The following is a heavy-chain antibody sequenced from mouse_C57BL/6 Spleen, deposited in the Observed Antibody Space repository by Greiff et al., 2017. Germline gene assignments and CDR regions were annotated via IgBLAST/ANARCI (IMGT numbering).Heavy chain of an antibody. J-gene: IGHJ1*03. CDR3: TRDSSYDWYFDV. Sequence: VMLVESGEGLVKPGGSLKLSCAASGFTFSSYAMSWVRQTPEKRLEWVAYISSGGDYIYYADTVKGRFTISRDNARNTLYLQMSSLKSEDTAMYYCTRDSSYDWYFDVWGTGTTVTVSS. V-gene: IGHV5-9-1*02. CDR2: ISSGGDYI. D-gene: IGHD1-1*01. CDR1: GFTFSSYA.